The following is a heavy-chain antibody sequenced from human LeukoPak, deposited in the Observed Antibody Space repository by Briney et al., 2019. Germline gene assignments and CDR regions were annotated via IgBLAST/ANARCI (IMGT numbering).Heavy chain of an antibody. J-gene: IGHJ4*02. CDR3: ARGRITIFGVVIIPSDY. V-gene: IGHV1-8*01. Sequence: ASVKVSCKASGYTFTSYDINWVRQATGQGLEWMGWMNPNSGNKGYAQKFQGRVTMTRNTSISTAYMELSSLRSEDTAVYYCARGRITIFGVVIIPSDYWGQGTLVTVSS. CDR2: MNPNSGNK. CDR1: GYTFTSYD. D-gene: IGHD3-3*01.